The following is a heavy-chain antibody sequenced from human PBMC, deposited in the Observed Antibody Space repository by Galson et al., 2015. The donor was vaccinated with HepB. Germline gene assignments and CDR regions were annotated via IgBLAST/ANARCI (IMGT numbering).Heavy chain of an antibody. CDR3: AIFATRGGGES. J-gene: IGHJ4*02. D-gene: IGHD3-16*01. V-gene: IGHV3-23*01. CDR1: RFTFSNYA. CDR2: ITESGHNT. Sequence: SLRLSCAASRFTFSNYAMSWVRQAPGKGLAWVSSITESGHNTYYAESVKGRFTIPRDTSKNTLFLQMNSLRGEDTAVYYCAIFATRGGGESWGQGTLVTVSS.